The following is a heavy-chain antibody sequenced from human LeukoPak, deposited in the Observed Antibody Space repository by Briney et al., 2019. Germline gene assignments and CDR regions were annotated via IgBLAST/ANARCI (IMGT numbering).Heavy chain of an antibody. V-gene: IGHV3-30-3*01. CDR1: GFTFSSYA. CDR2: ISYDGSNK. D-gene: IGHD6-19*01. CDR3: ARTQYSSGRGDY. J-gene: IGHJ4*02. Sequence: GGSLRLSCAASGFTFSSYAMHWVRQAPGKGLEWVAVISYDGSNKYYADSVKGRFTISRDNSKNTLYLQMNSLRAEDTAVYDCARTQYSSGRGDYWGQGTLVTVSS.